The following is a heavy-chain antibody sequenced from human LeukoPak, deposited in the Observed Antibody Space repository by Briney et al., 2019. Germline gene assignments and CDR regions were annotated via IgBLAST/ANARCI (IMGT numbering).Heavy chain of an antibody. D-gene: IGHD6-19*01. CDR2: INTYNGDT. CDR1: GYSFNSYG. CDR3: ARERSGWFFSN. J-gene: IGHJ4*02. V-gene: IGHV1-18*01. Sequence: ASVKVSCKASGYSFNSYGITWVRQAPGQGLGWMGWINTYNGDTNYAQKLQGRVTMTTDTSTSTAYMDLRRLRSDDTAVYYCARERSGWFFSNWGQGTLVTVSS.